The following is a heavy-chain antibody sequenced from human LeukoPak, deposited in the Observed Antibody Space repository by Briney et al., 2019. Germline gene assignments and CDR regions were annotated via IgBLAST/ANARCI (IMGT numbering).Heavy chain of an antibody. D-gene: IGHD3-22*01. CDR2: MNPNSGNT. V-gene: IGHV1-8*01. CDR1: GYTFTSYD. J-gene: IGHJ4*02. CDR3: ARADYYDSSGYYFDFDY. Sequence: ASVKVSCKASGYTFTSYDINWVRQATGQGLEWMGWMNPNSGNTGYAQKFQGRVTMTRNTFISTAYMELSSLRSEDTAVYYCARADYYDSSGYYFDFDYWGQGTLVTVSS.